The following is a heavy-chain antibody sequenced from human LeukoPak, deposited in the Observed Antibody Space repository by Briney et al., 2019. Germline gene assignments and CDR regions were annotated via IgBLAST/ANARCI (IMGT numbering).Heavy chain of an antibody. D-gene: IGHD6-6*01. CDR2: MNPNSGNT. CDR1: GYTFTSYD. V-gene: IGHV1-8*01. CDR3: ARGRIAAANGWFDP. J-gene: IGHJ5*02. Sequence: GASVKVSCKASGYTFTSYDINWVRQATGQGLEWMGWMNPNSGNTGYAQKFQGRVTITRNTSISTAYMELSSLRSEDTAVYYCARGRIAAANGWFDPWGQGTLVTVSS.